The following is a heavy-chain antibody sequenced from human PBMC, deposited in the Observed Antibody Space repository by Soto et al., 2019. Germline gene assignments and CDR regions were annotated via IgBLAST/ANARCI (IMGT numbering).Heavy chain of an antibody. CDR3: AKDNCISTSCYRLYNWFDP. J-gene: IGHJ5*02. V-gene: IGHV3-30*18. CDR1: GFTFSSYG. CDR2: VSYGGSNK. Sequence: QVQLVESGGGVVQPGRSLRLSCAASGFTFSSYGMHWVRQAPGKGLEWVAVVSYGGSNKYYADSVKGGFTISRDNSKNSLYLQMNNLRAEDTAVYYCAKDNCISTSCYRLYNWFDPWGQGTLVTVSS. D-gene: IGHD2-2*01.